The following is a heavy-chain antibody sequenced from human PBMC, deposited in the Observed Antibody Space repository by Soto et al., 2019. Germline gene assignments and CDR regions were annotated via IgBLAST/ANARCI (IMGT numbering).Heavy chain of an antibody. CDR2: IKSKTDGGTT. CDR3: TTQLSTVAAGAFDI. V-gene: IGHV3-15*01. D-gene: IGHD6-19*01. Sequence: GGSLRLSCAASGFTFSNAWMSWVRQAPGKGLEWVGRIKSKTDGGTTDYAAPVKGRFTISRDDSENTLYLQMNSLKTEDTAVYYCTTQLSTVAAGAFDIWGQGTMVTVSS. CDR1: GFTFSNAW. J-gene: IGHJ3*02.